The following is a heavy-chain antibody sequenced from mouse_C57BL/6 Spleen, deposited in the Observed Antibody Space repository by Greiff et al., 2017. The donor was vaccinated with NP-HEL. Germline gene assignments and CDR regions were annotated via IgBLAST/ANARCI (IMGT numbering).Heavy chain of an antibody. V-gene: IGHV1-81*01. Sequence: VQLQQSGAELARPGASVKLSCKASGYTFTSYGISWVKQRTGQGLEWIGEIYPRSGNTYYNEKFKGKATLTADKSSSTAYMELRSLTSEDSAVYFWARSGGYGSSRYFDVWGTGTTVTVSS. J-gene: IGHJ1*03. D-gene: IGHD1-1*01. CDR3: ARSGGYGSSRYFDV. CDR1: GYTFTSYG. CDR2: IYPRSGNT.